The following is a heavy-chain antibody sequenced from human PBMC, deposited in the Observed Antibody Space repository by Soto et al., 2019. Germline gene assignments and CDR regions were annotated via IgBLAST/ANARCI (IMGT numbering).Heavy chain of an antibody. D-gene: IGHD3-10*01. J-gene: IGHJ4*02. CDR1: GFTFSGYW. Sequence: EVQLVESGGGLVQPGGSLTLSCAASGFTFSGYWMHWVRQAPGKGLVWASRIDNDGSGTTYADSVKGRFTISRDNAQNMLYLQMNSLRVEDTALYYCARDGSGPTDFDYWGQGTLVTVSS. CDR2: IDNDGSGT. CDR3: ARDGSGPTDFDY. V-gene: IGHV3-74*01.